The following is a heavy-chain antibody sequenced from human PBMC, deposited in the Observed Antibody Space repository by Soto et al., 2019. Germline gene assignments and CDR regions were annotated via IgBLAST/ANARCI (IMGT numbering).Heavy chain of an antibody. CDR1: GGTFSSYA. D-gene: IGHD3-3*01. J-gene: IGHJ5*02. CDR3: ARDTGEWLYRTNWFDP. CDR2: IIPIFGTA. Sequence: QVQLVQSGAEVKKPGSSVKVSCKASGGTFSSYAISWVRQAPGQGLEWMGGIIPIFGTANYAQKFQGRVTITADESTSTAYMELSSLRSEDTAVSYCARDTGEWLYRTNWFDPWGQGTLVTVSS. V-gene: IGHV1-69*01.